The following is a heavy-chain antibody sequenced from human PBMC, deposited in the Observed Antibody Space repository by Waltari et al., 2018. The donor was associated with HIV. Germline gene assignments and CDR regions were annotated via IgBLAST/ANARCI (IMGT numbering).Heavy chain of an antibody. Sequence: EEKLVQSGAEVKEPGESLKISCKSLGNNFAGYWVGWVRQMPGKGLEWMGVLYPGDSDAVYSPSFQGRFIMSTDSSISTVYLQWSSLRASDTAMYYCARRKGDYRTAFDIWGQGTMVTASS. CDR3: ARRKGDYRTAFDI. CDR2: LYPGDSDA. J-gene: IGHJ3*02. CDR1: GNNFAGYW. D-gene: IGHD4-17*01. V-gene: IGHV5-51*01.